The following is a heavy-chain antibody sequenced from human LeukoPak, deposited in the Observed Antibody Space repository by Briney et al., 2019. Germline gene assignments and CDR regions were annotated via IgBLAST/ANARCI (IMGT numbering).Heavy chain of an antibody. Sequence: GGSLRLSCAASGFTFDRHTMHWVRQPPGKGPEWVSLIGWDGTNIDYADSVKGRFTISRDNSKNFVYLQMHSLRSEDTALYYCTKDMEWGMDVWGQGTTVIVSS. J-gene: IGHJ6*02. D-gene: IGHD3-3*01. CDR2: IGWDGTNI. CDR3: TKDMEWGMDV. V-gene: IGHV3-43*01. CDR1: GFTFDRHT.